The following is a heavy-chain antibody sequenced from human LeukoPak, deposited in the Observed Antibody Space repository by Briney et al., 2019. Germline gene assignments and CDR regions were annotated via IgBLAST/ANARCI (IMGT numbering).Heavy chain of an antibody. CDR1: GGSFSGYY. V-gene: IGHV4-34*01. Sequence: PSETLSLTCAVYGGSFSGYYWSWIRQPPGKGLEWIGEINHSGSTNYNPSLKSRVTISVVTSKNQFSLKQSSVTAADTAVYYCARIQYDFWSGYTNWFDPRGQGTLVTVSS. CDR3: ARIQYDFWSGYTNWFDP. J-gene: IGHJ5*02. D-gene: IGHD3-3*01. CDR2: INHSGST.